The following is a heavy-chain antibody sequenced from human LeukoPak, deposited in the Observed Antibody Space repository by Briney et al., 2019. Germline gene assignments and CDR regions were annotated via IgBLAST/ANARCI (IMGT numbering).Heavy chain of an antibody. CDR1: GYTFTNYG. Sequence: ASVKVSCKASGYTFTNYGISWVRQAPGQRLEWMGWINAGNGNTKYSQEFQGKVTITRDTSASTAYMELSRLRSEDMAVYYCARGIVAATTYYFDYWGQGTLVTVSS. J-gene: IGHJ4*02. CDR3: ARGIVAATTYYFDY. V-gene: IGHV1-3*03. D-gene: IGHD1-26*01. CDR2: INAGNGNT.